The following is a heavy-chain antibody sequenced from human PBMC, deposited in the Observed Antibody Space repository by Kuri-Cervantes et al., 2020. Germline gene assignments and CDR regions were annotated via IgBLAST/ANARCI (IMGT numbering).Heavy chain of an antibody. CDR2: INHSGST. J-gene: IGHJ4*02. CDR1: GGSISSGSYY. D-gene: IGHD2-15*01. Sequence: SETLSLTCTVSGGSISSGSYYWSWIRQPAGKGLEWIGEINHSGSTNYNPSLKSRVTISVDTSKNQFSLKLSSVTAADTAVYYCAAPLGYCSGGSCPFDYWGQGTLVTVSS. V-gene: IGHV4-61*09. CDR3: AAPLGYCSGGSCPFDY.